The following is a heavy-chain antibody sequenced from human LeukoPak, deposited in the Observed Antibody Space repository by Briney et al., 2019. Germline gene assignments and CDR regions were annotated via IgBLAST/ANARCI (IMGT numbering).Heavy chain of an antibody. D-gene: IGHD3-22*01. CDR2: IAVSDGRT. CDR3: AKGGWLEKD. Sequence: GGSLRLSCAASGFTFSTNDMSWVRQAPGKGLQWVPGIAVSDGRTYYAGSVKGRFTISRDNSKNTLYLQMNSLRAEDTAVYYCAKGGWLEKDWGQGTLVTVSS. J-gene: IGHJ1*01. CDR1: GFTFSTND. V-gene: IGHV3-23*01.